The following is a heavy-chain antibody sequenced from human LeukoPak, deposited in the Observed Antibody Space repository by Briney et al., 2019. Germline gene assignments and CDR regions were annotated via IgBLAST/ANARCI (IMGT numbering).Heavy chain of an antibody. CDR1: GFTFSSYA. CDR2: IGGSGGST. J-gene: IGHJ5*02. Sequence: PGGSLRLSCAASGFTFSSYAMSWVRQAAGKGLEWVSAIGGSGGSTYYADSVKGRFTISRDNSKNTLYLQMNSLRAEDTAVYYCAKSSREGSSWYGVYNWFDPWGQGTLVTVSS. V-gene: IGHV3-23*01. CDR3: AKSSREGSSWYGVYNWFDP. D-gene: IGHD6-13*01.